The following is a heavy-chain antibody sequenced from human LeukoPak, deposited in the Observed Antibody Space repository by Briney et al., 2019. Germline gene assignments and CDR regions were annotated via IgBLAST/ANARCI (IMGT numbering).Heavy chain of an antibody. V-gene: IGHV1-2*02. D-gene: IGHD1-26*01. CDR3: ARGFWEIRYYRAYYMDV. CDR2: INPNSGVT. Sequence: ASVKVSCKASEYTFTDYDMHWVQQAPGQGFEWMGWINPNSGVTNYAQRFQGRVTMTRDTSINTAYLELTRLRSDDTAVYYCARGFWEIRYYRAYYMDVWGKGTTVTISS. CDR1: EYTFTDYD. J-gene: IGHJ6*03.